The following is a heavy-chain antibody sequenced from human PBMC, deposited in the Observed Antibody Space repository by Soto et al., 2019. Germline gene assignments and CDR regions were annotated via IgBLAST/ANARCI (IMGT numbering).Heavy chain of an antibody. Sequence: EVQLLESGGGLVQPGGSLRLSCAASGFTFSNYAMNWVRQAPGKGLEWVSGISNRGDSTYYADSVKGRFTISRDNSKNTLYLQMNSLRAEDTAVYYCAKDRGIVVLTAFQHWGQGTLVTVSS. CDR1: GFTFSNYA. J-gene: IGHJ1*01. CDR2: ISNRGDST. D-gene: IGHD2-2*01. V-gene: IGHV3-23*01. CDR3: AKDRGIVVLTAFQH.